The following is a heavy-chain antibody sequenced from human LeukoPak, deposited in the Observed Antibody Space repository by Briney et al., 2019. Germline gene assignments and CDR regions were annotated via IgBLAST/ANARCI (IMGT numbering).Heavy chain of an antibody. J-gene: IGHJ4*02. Sequence: KSGGSLRLSCAASGFTFSSYRMTWVRQAPGKGLEWVSSISSSSSYIYYADSVKGRFTISRDNAKNSLYLQMNSLRAEDTAVYYCASDVIGYCSGGSCYFGYWGQGTLVTVSS. V-gene: IGHV3-21*01. D-gene: IGHD2-15*01. CDR2: ISSSSSYI. CDR1: GFTFSSYR. CDR3: ASDVIGYCSGGSCYFGY.